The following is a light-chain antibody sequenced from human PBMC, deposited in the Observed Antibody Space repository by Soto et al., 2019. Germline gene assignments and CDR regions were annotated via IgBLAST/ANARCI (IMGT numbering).Light chain of an antibody. CDR1: QSIRNY. CDR3: KQSYITPVT. CDR2: AAS. J-gene: IGKJ1*01. Sequence: DIQMTQSPSSLSASVGDRVTITCRASQSIRNYLNWYQQRPGKAPNLLIYAASSLQSGVPSRLSGSVYGTDFTLTIISLQPEDFATYYCKQSYITPVTFGQGTKLESK. V-gene: IGKV1-39*01.